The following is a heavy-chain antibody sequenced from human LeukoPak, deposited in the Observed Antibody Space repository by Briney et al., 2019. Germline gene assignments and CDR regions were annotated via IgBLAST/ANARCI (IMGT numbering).Heavy chain of an antibody. CDR3: ATTITIFGVLPYYGMDV. D-gene: IGHD3-3*01. CDR2: ISAYNGNT. CDR1: GYTFTSYG. Sequence: GASVKVSCKASGYTFTSYGISWVRQAPGQGLEWMGWISAYNGNTNYAQKLRGRVTMTTDTSTSTAYMELRSLRSDDTAVYYCATTITIFGVLPYYGMDVWGQGTTVTVSS. V-gene: IGHV1-18*01. J-gene: IGHJ6*02.